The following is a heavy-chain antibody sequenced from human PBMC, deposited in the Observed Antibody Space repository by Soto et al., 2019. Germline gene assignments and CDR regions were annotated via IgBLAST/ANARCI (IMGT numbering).Heavy chain of an antibody. CDR1: GGTFSSYA. Sequence: ALVKVSCKASGGTFSSYAISWVRQAPGQGLEWMGGIIPIFGTANYAQKFQGRVTITADESTSTAYMELSSLRSEDTAVYYCANYYYDSSGYSDYFDYWGQGTLVTVSS. J-gene: IGHJ4*02. CDR3: ANYYYDSSGYSDYFDY. D-gene: IGHD3-22*01. CDR2: IIPIFGTA. V-gene: IGHV1-69*13.